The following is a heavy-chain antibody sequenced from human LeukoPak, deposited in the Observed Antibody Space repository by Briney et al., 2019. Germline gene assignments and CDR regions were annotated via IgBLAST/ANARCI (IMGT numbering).Heavy chain of an antibody. CDR1: GFTFSNYG. V-gene: IGHV3-33*01. J-gene: IGHJ4*02. Sequence: GGSLRLSCAASGFTFSNYGIHWVRQAPGKGLEWVAVIWYDGSNKYYADSVKGRFTISRDNSKNTLYLQMNTLRAEDTAVYYCARETGFYWGQGTLVTVSS. CDR2: IWYDGSNK. D-gene: IGHD1-14*01. CDR3: ARETGFY.